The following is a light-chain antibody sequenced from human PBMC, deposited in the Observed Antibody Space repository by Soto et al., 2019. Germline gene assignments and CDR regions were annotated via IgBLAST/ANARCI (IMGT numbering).Light chain of an antibody. CDR1: QSVSSSY. Sequence: EIVMTQSPATLSVSPGERATLSCRASQSVSSSYLAWYQQKPGQAPRLLIYGASSRATGIPDRFSGSGSGTDFTLTISRLEPEDFAVYYCQQYGSSPPLSFGGGTKVDVK. CDR3: QQYGSSPPLS. J-gene: IGKJ4*01. V-gene: IGKV3-20*01. CDR2: GAS.